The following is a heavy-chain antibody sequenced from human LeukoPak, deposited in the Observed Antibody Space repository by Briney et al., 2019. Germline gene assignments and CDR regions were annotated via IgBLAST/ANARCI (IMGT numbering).Heavy chain of an antibody. V-gene: IGHV4-4*02. CDR2: IYHSGST. CDR1: GGSISSSNW. J-gene: IGHJ3*02. CDR3: ASLTTAEAFDI. Sequence: SETLSLTCTVSGGSISSSNWWSWVRQPPGKGLEWIGEIYHSGSTNYNPSLKSRVTISVDKSKNQFSLKLSSVTAADTAVYYCASLTTAEAFDIWGQGTMVTVS. D-gene: IGHD3-22*01.